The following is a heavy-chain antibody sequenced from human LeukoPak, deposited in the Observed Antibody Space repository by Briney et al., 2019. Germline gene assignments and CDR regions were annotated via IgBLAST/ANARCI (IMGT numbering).Heavy chain of an antibody. CDR2: MSGSGGST. Sequence: GGSLRLSCAASGFTFSNYAMSWVRQAPGKGLEWVSSMSGSGGSTYYADSVKGRFTISRDNSKNTLYLQMNNLRAEDTALYYCAKNQGQWLVPVDYWGQGTLVTVSS. D-gene: IGHD6-19*01. CDR3: AKNQGQWLVPVDY. J-gene: IGHJ4*02. CDR1: GFTFSNYA. V-gene: IGHV3-23*01.